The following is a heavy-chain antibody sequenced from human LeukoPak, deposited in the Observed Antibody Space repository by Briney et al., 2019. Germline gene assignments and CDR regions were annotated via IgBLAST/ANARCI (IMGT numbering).Heavy chain of an antibody. CDR1: GFTFSSYW. V-gene: IGHV3-7*01. CDR3: ASGGRGRDGYKGPDY. J-gene: IGHJ4*02. D-gene: IGHD5-24*01. CDR2: IKQDGSEK. Sequence: TGGSLRLSCAASGFTFSSYWMSWVRQAPGKGLEWVANIKQDGSEKYYVDSVKGRFTISRDNAKNSLYLQMNSLRAEDTAVYYCASGGRGRDGYKGPDYWGQGTLVTVSS.